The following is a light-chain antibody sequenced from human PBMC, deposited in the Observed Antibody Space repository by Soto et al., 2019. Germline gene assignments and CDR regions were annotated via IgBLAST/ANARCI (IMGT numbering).Light chain of an antibody. CDR3: HQYDDWPYT. V-gene: IGKV3-15*01. CDR1: QSLSTN. J-gene: IGKJ2*01. Sequence: ETVMTQSPATLSVSPGERATLSCRASQSLSTNLAWYQQKPGQAPGLLIYGADTRATGVPARFSGSGSGTEFTLTIGSLQSEDFAVYYCHQYDDWPYTFGQGTKVELK. CDR2: GAD.